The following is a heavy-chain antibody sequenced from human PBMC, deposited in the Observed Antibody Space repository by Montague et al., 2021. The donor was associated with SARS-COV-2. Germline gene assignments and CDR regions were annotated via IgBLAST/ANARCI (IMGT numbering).Heavy chain of an antibody. V-gene: IGHV4-31*03. J-gene: IGHJ3*02. CDR3: ARGSGYYDSSGYSYDAFDI. CDR2: IYHTGST. D-gene: IGHD3-22*01. CDR1: GGSISSGGYY. Sequence: TLSLTCTASGGSISSGGYYWSWIRQHPGKGLEWIGYIYHTGSTHYNPSLKSRVTISKETSKNHFSLNLSSVTAADSAVYYCARGSGYYDSSGYSYDAFDIWGQGTKVTVSS.